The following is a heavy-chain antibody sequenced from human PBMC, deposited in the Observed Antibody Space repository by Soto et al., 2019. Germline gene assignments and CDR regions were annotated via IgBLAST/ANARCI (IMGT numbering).Heavy chain of an antibody. CDR3: ASPYYDILTGYYGDAFDI. D-gene: IGHD3-9*01. CDR2: ISYDGSNK. V-gene: IGHV3-30*03. Sequence: QVQLVESGGGVVQPGRSLRLSCAASGFTFSSYGMHWVRQAPGKGLEWVAVISYDGSNKYYADSVKGRFTISRDNSKNTLYLQMTSLRAEDTAVYYCASPYYDILTGYYGDAFDIWGQGTMVTVSS. CDR1: GFTFSSYG. J-gene: IGHJ3*02.